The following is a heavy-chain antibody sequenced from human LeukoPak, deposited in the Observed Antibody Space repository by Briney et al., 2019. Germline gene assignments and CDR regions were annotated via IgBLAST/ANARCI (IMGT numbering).Heavy chain of an antibody. Sequence: PSGTLSLTCTVSGGSISSYYWSWIRQPPGKGLEWIGYIYYSGSTNYNPSLKSRVTISVDTSKNQFSLKLSSVTAADTAVYYCARDKFGGIHDYWGQGTLVTVSS. V-gene: IGHV4-59*12. D-gene: IGHD4-23*01. CDR2: IYYSGST. J-gene: IGHJ4*02. CDR3: ARDKFGGIHDY. CDR1: GGSISSYY.